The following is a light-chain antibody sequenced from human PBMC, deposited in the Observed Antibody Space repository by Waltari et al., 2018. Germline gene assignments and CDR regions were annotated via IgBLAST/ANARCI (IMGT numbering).Light chain of an antibody. CDR2: QDS. V-gene: IGLV3-1*01. CDR3: QAWDSSTAYV. CDR1: KLGEKY. Sequence: SYELTQPPSVSVSPGPTASITCPGAKLGEKYASWYQQKPGQPPVLVIYQDSKRPSGIPERFSGSKSANTATLSISGTQAMDEADYYCQAWDSSTAYVFGTGTKVTVL. J-gene: IGLJ1*01.